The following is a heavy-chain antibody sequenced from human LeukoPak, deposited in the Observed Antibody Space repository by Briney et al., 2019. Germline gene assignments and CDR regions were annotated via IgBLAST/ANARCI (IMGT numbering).Heavy chain of an antibody. V-gene: IGHV4-39*07. CDR2: IYYKGNT. D-gene: IGHD5-18*01. J-gene: IGHJ4*02. CDR3: AREPRDADTAMVKD. CDR1: GGSISGRSYY. Sequence: PSETLSLTCTVSGGSISGRSYYWGWIRHPPGKGLEWSGSIYYKGNTYLNPSLKSRVTISVDTSKNQFSLKLSSVTAADTAVYYCAREPRDADTAMVKDWGQGTLVTVSS.